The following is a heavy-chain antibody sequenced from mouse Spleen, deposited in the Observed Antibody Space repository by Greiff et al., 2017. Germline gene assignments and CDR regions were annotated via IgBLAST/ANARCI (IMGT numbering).Heavy chain of an antibody. V-gene: IGHV1-59*01. CDR3: ARDFGLITTVVGDV. J-gene: IGHJ1*03. CDR1: GYTFTSYW. Sequence: QVQLQQPGAELVRPGTSVKLSCKASGYTFTSYWMHWVKQRPGQGLEWIGVIDPSDSYTNYNQKFKGKATLTVDTSSSTAYMQLSSLTSEDSAVYYCARDFGLITTVVGDVWGTGTTVTVSS. D-gene: IGHD1-1*01. CDR2: IDPSDSYT.